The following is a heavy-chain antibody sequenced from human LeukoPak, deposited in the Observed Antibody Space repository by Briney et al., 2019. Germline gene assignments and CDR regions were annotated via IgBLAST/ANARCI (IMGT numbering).Heavy chain of an antibody. Sequence: SETLPLTCTVSGGSISSGGYYWSWIRQHPGKGLEWIGYIYYSGSTYYNPSLKSRVTISVDTSKNQFSLKLSSVTAADTAVYYCAQSGDEVVYFDYWGQGILVTVSS. CDR3: AQSGDEVVYFDY. J-gene: IGHJ4*02. D-gene: IGHD2-15*01. CDR2: IYYSGST. V-gene: IGHV4-31*03. CDR1: GGSISSGGYY.